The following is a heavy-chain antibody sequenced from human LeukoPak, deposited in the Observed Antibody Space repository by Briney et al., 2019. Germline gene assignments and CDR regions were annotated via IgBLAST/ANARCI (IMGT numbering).Heavy chain of an antibody. V-gene: IGHV4-34*01. Sequence: SSETLSLTCAVYGGSFSGYYWSWIRQPPGKGLEWIGEINHSGSTNYNPSLKSRVTISVDTSKNQFSLKLSSVTAADTAVYYCARSAKWGGNWFDPWGQGTLVTVSS. J-gene: IGHJ5*02. CDR1: GGSFSGYY. D-gene: IGHD2-8*01. CDR3: ARSAKWGGNWFDP. CDR2: INHSGST.